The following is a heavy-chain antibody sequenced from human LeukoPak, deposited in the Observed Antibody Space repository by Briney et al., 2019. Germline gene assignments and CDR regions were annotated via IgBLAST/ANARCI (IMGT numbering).Heavy chain of an antibody. V-gene: IGHV3-7*04. CDR2: IKQDGSEK. CDR1: GFTSTTYW. Sequence: GGSLRLSCAASGFTSTTYWMAWVRQAPGKGLEWVANIKQDGSEKYYVDSVKGRFTISRDNAENSLYLQMNSLRAEDTAVYYCARDSDGVLDYWGQGTLVTVSS. J-gene: IGHJ4*02. CDR3: ARDSDGVLDY. D-gene: IGHD3-10*01.